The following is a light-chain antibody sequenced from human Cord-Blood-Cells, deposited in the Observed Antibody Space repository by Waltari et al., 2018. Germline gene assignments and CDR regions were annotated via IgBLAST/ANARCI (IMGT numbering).Light chain of an antibody. V-gene: IGKV4-1*01. CDR2: WAS. J-gene: IGKJ2*01. CDR1: QSVLYSSNNKNY. CDR3: QQYYSTPYT. Sequence: DIVMTQSPDSLAVSLGERATINCNSSQSVLYSSNNKNYLAWYQHKPGQPPTLLIYWASTRESGVPDRFSGSGSGTDFTLTISSLQAEDVAVYYCQQYYSTPYTFGQGTKLEIK.